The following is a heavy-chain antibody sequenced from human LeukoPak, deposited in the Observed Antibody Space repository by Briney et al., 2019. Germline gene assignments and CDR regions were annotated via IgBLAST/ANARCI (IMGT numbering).Heavy chain of an antibody. CDR1: GFTFSSYG. D-gene: IGHD3-9*01. V-gene: IGHV3-33*01. J-gene: IGHJ5*02. Sequence: GGSLRLSCAAYGFTFSSYGMHWVRQAPGKGLEWVAVIWYDGSDKFYADSVKGRFTISRDDSRHTLYLQMNSLRAEDSAVYYCARAWYYDILAGPQGADLWGQGTLVIVSS. CDR3: ARAWYYDILAGPQGADL. CDR2: IWYDGSDK.